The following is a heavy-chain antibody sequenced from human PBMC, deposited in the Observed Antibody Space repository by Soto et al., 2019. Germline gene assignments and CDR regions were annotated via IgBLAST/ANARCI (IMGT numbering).Heavy chain of an antibody. J-gene: IGHJ4*02. CDR1: GSRFTTYA. CDR2: INADNGDT. Sequence: VKVSCQPTGSRFTTYARHCLRQAPGQRLEWLGWINADNGDTKYSQKFSGRVTITRDTSAKTAFMELSSLRSEDTAIYYCARELQGLYYFDLGGQGTLVTVSS. V-gene: IGHV1-3*01. CDR3: ARELQGLYYFDL. D-gene: IGHD4-4*01.